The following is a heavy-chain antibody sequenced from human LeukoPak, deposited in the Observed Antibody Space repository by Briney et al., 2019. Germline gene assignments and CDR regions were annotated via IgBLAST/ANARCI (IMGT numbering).Heavy chain of an antibody. CDR1: GFTFSDYY. Sequence: GGSLRLSCAASGFTFSDYYMGWIRQAPGKGLEWVSYISSSGSTIYYADSMKGRFTISRDNAKNSLYLQMNSLRAEATAVYYCAREGSGSEYYYYYYYMDVWGKGTTVTVSS. CDR2: ISSSGSTI. D-gene: IGHD3-22*01. V-gene: IGHV3-11*01. J-gene: IGHJ6*03. CDR3: AREGSGSEYYYYYYYMDV.